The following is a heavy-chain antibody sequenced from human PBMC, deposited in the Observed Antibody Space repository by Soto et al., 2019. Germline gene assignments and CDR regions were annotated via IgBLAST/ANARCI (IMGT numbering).Heavy chain of an antibody. V-gene: IGHV1-3*01. CDR1: GYTFTRYA. CDR3: ARVVSSSRNFDY. J-gene: IGHJ4*02. D-gene: IGHD6-13*01. Sequence: QVQLVQSGAEVKKPGASVKVSCKASGYTFTRYAMHWVRQAPGQRLEWMGWINAGNGNTKYSQKFQGRVTITRDTSASTAYMELSSLRSEDTAVYYCARVVSSSRNFDYWGQGTLVTVSS. CDR2: INAGNGNT.